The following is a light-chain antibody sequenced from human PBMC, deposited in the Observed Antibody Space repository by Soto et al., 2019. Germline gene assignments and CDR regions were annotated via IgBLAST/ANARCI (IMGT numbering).Light chain of an antibody. CDR3: SSYTSSSTLL. V-gene: IGLV2-14*01. CDR2: AVS. Sequence: QSVLTQPASVSGSPGQSITISCTGTSSDVGGYNYVSWYQQHPGKAPKLMIYAVSNRPSGVSNRFSGSKSGNTAYLTISGLQAEDEADYYCSSYTSSSTLLFGGGTKQTVL. J-gene: IGLJ2*01. CDR1: SSDVGGYNY.